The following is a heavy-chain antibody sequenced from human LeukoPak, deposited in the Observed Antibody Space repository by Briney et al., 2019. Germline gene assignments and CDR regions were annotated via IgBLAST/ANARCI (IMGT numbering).Heavy chain of an antibody. CDR3: AKVRLGYCSGGSCSRGGTPMDV. Sequence: GGSLGLSCAASGFTFDDYGMSWVRQAPGKGLEWVSGINWNGGSTGYADSVKGRFTISRDNAKNSLFLQMNSLRAEDTAVYYCAKVRLGYCSGGSCSRGGTPMDVWGKGTTVTISS. CDR2: INWNGGST. CDR1: GFTFDDYG. V-gene: IGHV3-20*04. J-gene: IGHJ6*03. D-gene: IGHD2-15*01.